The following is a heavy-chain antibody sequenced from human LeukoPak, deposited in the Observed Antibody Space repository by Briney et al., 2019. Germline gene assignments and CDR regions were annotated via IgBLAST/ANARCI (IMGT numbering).Heavy chain of an antibody. V-gene: IGHV3-30*18. Sequence: GGSLRLSCAASGFTFSTYGIHWVRQAPGKGLEWVAAISYDGSYKYYADSVKGRFTISRDSSKNTLYLQMNSLRAEDTALYYCAKTYSSGWWDLDYWGQGTLVTVSS. J-gene: IGHJ4*02. CDR1: GFTFSTYG. CDR3: AKTYSSGWWDLDY. CDR2: ISYDGSYK. D-gene: IGHD6-19*01.